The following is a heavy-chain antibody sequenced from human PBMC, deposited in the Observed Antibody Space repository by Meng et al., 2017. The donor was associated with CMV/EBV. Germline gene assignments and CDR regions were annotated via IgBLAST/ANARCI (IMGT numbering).Heavy chain of an antibody. Sequence: GESLKISCAASGFTFSSYEMNWVRQAPGKGLEWVSYISSSGSTIYYADSVKGRFTISRDNAKNSLYLQMNSLRAEDKAVYYCARDKVPIYCSSTSCYRYYYYGMDVWGQGTTVTVSS. J-gene: IGHJ6*02. CDR1: GFTFSSYE. V-gene: IGHV3-48*03. CDR2: ISSSGSTI. CDR3: ARDKVPIYCSSTSCYRYYYYGMDV. D-gene: IGHD2-2*02.